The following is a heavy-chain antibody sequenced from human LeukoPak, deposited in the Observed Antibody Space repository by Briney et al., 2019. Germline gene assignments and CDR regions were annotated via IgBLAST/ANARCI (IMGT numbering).Heavy chain of an antibody. CDR2: IYYSGST. CDR3: ARDFGIAVAEGAFDI. J-gene: IGHJ3*02. D-gene: IGHD6-19*01. V-gene: IGHV4-59*01. CDR1: GGSISSYY. Sequence: PSETLSLTCTVSGGSISSYYWSWIRQPPGKGLEWIGYIYYSGSTNYNPSLKSRVTISVDTSKNQFSLKLSSVTAADTAVYYCARDFGIAVAEGAFDIWGQGTMVTVSS.